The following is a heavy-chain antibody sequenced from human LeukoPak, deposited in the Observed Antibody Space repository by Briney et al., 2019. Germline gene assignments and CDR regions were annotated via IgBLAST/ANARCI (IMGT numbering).Heavy chain of an antibody. D-gene: IGHD3-10*01. Sequence: SQTLSLTCTVSGGSFSSGSYYWSWIRQPARKGLGWIGRIYTSGSTNYNPSLKSRVTITVDTSKNQFSLKLSSVTAADTAVYYCARDSQRVFGAFDIWGQGTMVTVSS. CDR3: ARDSQRVFGAFDI. CDR2: IYTSGST. V-gene: IGHV4-61*02. CDR1: GGSFSSGSYY. J-gene: IGHJ3*02.